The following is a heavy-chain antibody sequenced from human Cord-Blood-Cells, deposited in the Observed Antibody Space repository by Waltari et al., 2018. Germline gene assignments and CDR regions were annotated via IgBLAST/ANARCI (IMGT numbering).Heavy chain of an antibody. Sequence: QVQLQQWGAGLLKPSETLSLTCAVYGGSFSVYYWSWIRQPPGKGLEWIGEINHSGSTNYNPSLKSRVTISVDTSKNQFSLKLSSVTAADTTVYYCARRAFYYYDSSGYYYWGQGTLVTVSS. CDR1: GGSFSVYY. J-gene: IGHJ4*02. V-gene: IGHV4-34*01. CDR3: ARRAFYYYDSSGYYY. D-gene: IGHD3-22*01. CDR2: INHSGST.